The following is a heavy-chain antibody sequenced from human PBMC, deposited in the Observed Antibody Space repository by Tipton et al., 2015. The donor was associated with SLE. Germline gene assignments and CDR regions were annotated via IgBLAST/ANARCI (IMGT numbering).Heavy chain of an antibody. CDR1: GGTFSSYA. Sequence: QSGPEVKKPGSSVKVSCKASGGTFSSYAISWVRQAPGQGLEWMGWISAYNDNTNYAQKLQGRVTMTTDTSTSTAYMELRSLRSDDTAVYYCAGHSGSSHHDAFDIWGQGAMVTVSS. CDR2: ISAYNDNT. J-gene: IGHJ3*02. D-gene: IGHD1-26*01. V-gene: IGHV1-18*01. CDR3: AGHSGSSHHDAFDI.